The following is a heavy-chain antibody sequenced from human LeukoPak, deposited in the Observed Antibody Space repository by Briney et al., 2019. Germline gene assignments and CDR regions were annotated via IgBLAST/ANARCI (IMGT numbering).Heavy chain of an antibody. CDR3: ARHRAGLYCSGGSCYSNFDY. D-gene: IGHD2-15*01. Sequence: PSQTLSLTCTVSGGSISSGSYYWSWIRQPAGKGLEWIGRIYTSGSTNYNPSLKSRVTISVDTSKNQFSLKLSSVTAADTAVYYCARHRAGLYCSGGSCYSNFDYWGQGTLVTVSS. V-gene: IGHV4-61*02. CDR1: GGSISSGSYY. J-gene: IGHJ4*02. CDR2: IYTSGST.